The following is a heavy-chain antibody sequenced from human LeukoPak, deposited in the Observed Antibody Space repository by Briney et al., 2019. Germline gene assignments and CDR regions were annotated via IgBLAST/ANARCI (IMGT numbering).Heavy chain of an antibody. CDR1: GYSFTSYW. J-gene: IGHJ4*02. CDR2: IYPGDSDT. D-gene: IGHD3-10*01. V-gene: IGHV5-51*01. CDR3: ARLNKPYGSGSYPDY. Sequence: GESLQISCKGSGYSFTSYWIGWVRQMPGKGLEWMGIIYPGDSDTRYSPSFQGQVTISADKSISTAYLQWSSLKASDTAMYYCARLNKPYGSGSYPDYWGQGTLVTVSS.